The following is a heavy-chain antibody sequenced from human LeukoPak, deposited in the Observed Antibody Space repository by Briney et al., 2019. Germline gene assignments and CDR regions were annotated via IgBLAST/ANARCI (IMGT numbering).Heavy chain of an antibody. CDR3: TRDGFSGAAFDY. CDR2: IHPNNGGT. V-gene: IGHV1-2*02. D-gene: IGHD7-27*01. CDR1: GFTFTGYF. J-gene: IGHJ4*02. Sequence: ASVKVSCKASGFTFTGYFIHWVRQAPGQGLEWMGWIHPNNGGTKYVQKFQGRVTMTRDTSINTDYMELSRLRSDDTALYYCTRDGFSGAAFDYWGQGTLVTVSS.